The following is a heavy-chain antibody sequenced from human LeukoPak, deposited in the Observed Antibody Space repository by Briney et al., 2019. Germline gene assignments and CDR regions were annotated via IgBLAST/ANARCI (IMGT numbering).Heavy chain of an antibody. CDR1: GFNFSRYD. Sequence: GGSLRLSCAASGFNFSRYDMHWVRQAPGKGLEWVAFIRYDGSNKYYADSVKGRFNISRDNFKNTSYLQMNSLRVEDTAVYYCARDHTVDGLVFDYWGQGILVTVSS. CDR3: ARDHTVDGLVFDY. CDR2: IRYDGSNK. D-gene: IGHD6-19*01. V-gene: IGHV3-30*02. J-gene: IGHJ4*02.